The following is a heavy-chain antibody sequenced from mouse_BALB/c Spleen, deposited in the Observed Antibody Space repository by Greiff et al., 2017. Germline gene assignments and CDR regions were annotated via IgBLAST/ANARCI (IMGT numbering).Heavy chain of an antibody. D-gene: IGHD1-1*01. CDR3: TRLGTYYGSSLYYAMDY. CDR1: GYTFTSYY. Sequence: QVQLKQPGAELVKPGASVKLSCKASGYTFTSYYMYWVKQRPGQGLEWIGGINPSNGGTNFNEKFKSKATLTVDKSSSTAYMQLSSLTSEDSAVYYCTRLGTYYGSSLYYAMDYWGQGTSVTVSS. V-gene: IGHV1S81*02. J-gene: IGHJ4*01. CDR2: INPSNGGT.